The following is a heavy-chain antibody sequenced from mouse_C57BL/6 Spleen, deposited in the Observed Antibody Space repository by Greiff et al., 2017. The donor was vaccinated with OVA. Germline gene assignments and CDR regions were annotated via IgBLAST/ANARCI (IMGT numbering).Heavy chain of an antibody. CDR3: ARHESPSMITTAWYYFDY. V-gene: IGHV1-62-2*01. CDR2: FYPGSGSI. CDR1: GYTFTEYT. D-gene: IGHD2-4*01. Sequence: QVQLQQSGAELVKPGASVKLSCNASGYTFTEYTIHWVKQRSGQGLEWIGWFYPGSGSIKYNEKFKDKATLTADKSSSTVYMELSRLTSEDSAVYFCARHESPSMITTAWYYFDYWGQGTTLTVSS. J-gene: IGHJ2*01.